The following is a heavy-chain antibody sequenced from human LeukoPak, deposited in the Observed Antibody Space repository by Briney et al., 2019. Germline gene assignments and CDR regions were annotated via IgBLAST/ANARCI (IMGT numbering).Heavy chain of an antibody. D-gene: IGHD5-24*01. CDR1: GGSIRNYY. J-gene: IGHJ4*02. V-gene: IGHV4-4*07. CDR2: IYSSGST. Sequence: SETLSLTCTVSGGSIRNYYWSWIRQPAGEGLEWIGRIYSSGSTNYNPSLKSRVTMSVDTSKNQFSLKVNSVTAADTAVYYCAREDEELATLTPVGFFDFWGQGTLVTVSS. CDR3: AREDEELATLTPVGFFDF.